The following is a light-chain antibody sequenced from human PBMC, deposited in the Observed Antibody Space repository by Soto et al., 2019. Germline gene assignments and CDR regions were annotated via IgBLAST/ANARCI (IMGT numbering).Light chain of an antibody. Sequence: QSARTQPASVSGSPGQSITMSCTGTSSDVGGYNLVSWFQQHPGKAPKLMIYEGTKRPSGVSNRFSGSKSGNTASLTISGLQAEDEAYYYCCSYASGATPVLFGGGTKLTVL. CDR1: SSDVGGYNL. CDR3: CSYASGATPVL. CDR2: EGT. V-gene: IGLV2-23*01. J-gene: IGLJ2*01.